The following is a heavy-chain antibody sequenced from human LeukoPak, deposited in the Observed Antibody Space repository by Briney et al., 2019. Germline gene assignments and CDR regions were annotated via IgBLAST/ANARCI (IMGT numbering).Heavy chain of an antibody. D-gene: IGHD1-26*01. CDR2: ISSSSGTI. V-gene: IGHV3-48*04. J-gene: IGHJ4*02. CDR3: ARNSGSYYHY. CDR1: GFTFSSYS. Sequence: GGSLRLSCAASGFTFSSYSMNWVRQAPGKGLEWASYISSSSGTIYYADSVKGRFTISRDNAKNSLYLQMSSLRTEDTAVYYCARNSGSYYHYWGQGTLVTVSS.